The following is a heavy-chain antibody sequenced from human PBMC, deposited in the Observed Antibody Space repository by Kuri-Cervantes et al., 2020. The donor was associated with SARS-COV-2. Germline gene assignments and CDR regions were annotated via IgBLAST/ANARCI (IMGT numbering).Heavy chain of an antibody. D-gene: IGHD6-6*01. Sequence: SVKVSCKASGGTFSSYAISWVRQAPGQGLEWMGRVIPILGIANYAQKFQGRVTVTADKSTSTAYMELSSLRSEDTAVYYCARDLAARLDYYYGMDVWGQGTTVTVSS. CDR1: GGTFSSYA. CDR3: ARDLAARLDYYYGMDV. J-gene: IGHJ6*02. CDR2: VIPILGIA. V-gene: IGHV1-69*04.